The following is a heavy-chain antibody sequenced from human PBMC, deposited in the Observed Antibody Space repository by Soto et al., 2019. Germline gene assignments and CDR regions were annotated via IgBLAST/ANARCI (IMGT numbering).Heavy chain of an antibody. CDR2: ISAYDGYT. Sequence: GASVKVSCKAYGYSFTSYGINWVRQAPGQGLEWLGWISAYDGYTNYAQILQGRVSMTTDTSTKTAYMELRSLRSDDTAMYYCARGGFYDSSGARNYYYYGMNVWGQGTTVTVSS. V-gene: IGHV1-18*01. CDR1: GYSFTSYG. CDR3: ARGGFYDSSGARNYYYYGMNV. J-gene: IGHJ6*02. D-gene: IGHD3-22*01.